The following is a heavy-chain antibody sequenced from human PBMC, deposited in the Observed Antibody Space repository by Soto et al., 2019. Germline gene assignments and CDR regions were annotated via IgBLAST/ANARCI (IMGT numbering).Heavy chain of an antibody. CDR3: ARDKITGLFDY. J-gene: IGHJ4*02. CDR2: INHSGST. V-gene: IGHV4-34*01. D-gene: IGHD2-8*02. Sequence: QVQLQQWRAGLLKPSDTLSLTCAVYGGSFSGYYWTWIRQPPGTGLEWIGEINHSGSTNYNPSLKSRVTISVDTSKNQFSLKLTSVTAADTAVYYCARDKITGLFDYWGQGTLVTVSS. CDR1: GGSFSGYY.